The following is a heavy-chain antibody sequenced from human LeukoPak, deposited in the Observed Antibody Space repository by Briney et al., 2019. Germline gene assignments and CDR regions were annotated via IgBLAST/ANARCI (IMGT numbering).Heavy chain of an antibody. Sequence: SGPTLVKPTQTLTLTCTFSGFSLSTSGMCVSWIRQPPGKALEWLARIDWDDDKYYSTSLKTRLTISKDTSKNRVVLTMTNMDPADTAVYYCARNSLASGSYYMFDYWGQGAPVTVSS. J-gene: IGHJ4*02. CDR1: GFSLSTSGMC. CDR2: IDWDDDK. D-gene: IGHD1-26*01. V-gene: IGHV2-70*11. CDR3: ARNSLASGSYYMFDY.